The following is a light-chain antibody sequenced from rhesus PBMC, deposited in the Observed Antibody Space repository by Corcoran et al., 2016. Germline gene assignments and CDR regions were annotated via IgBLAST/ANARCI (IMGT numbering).Light chain of an antibody. Sequence: DIQMTQSPSSLSASVGDTVTITCRASQGISSYLAWYQQKPGKAPKLLIYKAATLQTGVPSRFSGIGSATDFTLTISSLQPEDFSTYYCQQHNSYPFTFGPVTKLDIK. V-gene: IGKV1-25*01. CDR2: KAA. CDR1: QGISSY. J-gene: IGKJ3*01. CDR3: QQHNSYPFT.